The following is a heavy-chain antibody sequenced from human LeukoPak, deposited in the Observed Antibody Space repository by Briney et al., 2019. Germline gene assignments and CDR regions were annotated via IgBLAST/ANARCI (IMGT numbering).Heavy chain of an antibody. D-gene: IGHD3-10*01. J-gene: IGHJ4*02. CDR1: GYTFTSYW. CDR3: AIGYGAGGYDY. Sequence: GESLKISCKGSGYTFTSYWIAWVRQVPGKGLEWMGIVFPGDSDTRYSPSFQGQVTISADKSINTAYLQWSSLKASGSAMFYCAIGYGAGGYDYWGQGTLVTVSS. CDR2: VFPGDSDT. V-gene: IGHV5-51*01.